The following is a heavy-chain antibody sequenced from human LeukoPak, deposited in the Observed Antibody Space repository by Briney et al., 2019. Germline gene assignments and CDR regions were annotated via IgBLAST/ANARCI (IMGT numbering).Heavy chain of an antibody. D-gene: IGHD3-3*01. V-gene: IGHV3-21*01. CDR1: GFTFSSYS. CDR2: ISSSSSYI. Sequence: GGSLRLSCAAPGFTFSSYSMNWVRQAPGKGLEWVSSISSSSSYIYYADSVKGRFTISRDNAKNSLYLQMNSLRAEDTAVYYCARVYDFWSGYHLDYWGQGTLVTVSS. CDR3: ARVYDFWSGYHLDY. J-gene: IGHJ4*02.